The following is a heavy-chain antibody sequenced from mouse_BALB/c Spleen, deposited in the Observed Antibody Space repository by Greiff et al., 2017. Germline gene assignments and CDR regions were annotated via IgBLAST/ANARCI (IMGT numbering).Heavy chain of an antibody. CDR3: VRDGPDGYYDY. Sequence: VQGVESGPGLVAPSQSLSITCTVSGFSLTSYDISWIRQPPGKGLEWLGVIWTGGGTNYNSAFMSRLSISKDNSKSQVFLKMNSLQTDDTAIYYCVRDGPDGYYDYWGQGTTLTVSS. CDR2: IWTGGGT. D-gene: IGHD2-3*01. V-gene: IGHV2-9-2*01. CDR1: GFSLTSYD. J-gene: IGHJ2*01.